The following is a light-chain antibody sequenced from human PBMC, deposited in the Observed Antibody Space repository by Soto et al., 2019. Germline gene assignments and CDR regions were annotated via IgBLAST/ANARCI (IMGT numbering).Light chain of an antibody. CDR3: QQYTDWPLT. Sequence: EVVMTQSPATLSVSPGERATLSCRASQSVTSNYLAWYQHKPGQAPRLLIYGVSSRATGVPDRFSGSGSGTDFTLTISRLEPEDFAVYYCQQYTDWPLTFGQGTKVDI. CDR2: GVS. CDR1: QSVTSNY. J-gene: IGKJ1*01. V-gene: IGKV3-20*01.